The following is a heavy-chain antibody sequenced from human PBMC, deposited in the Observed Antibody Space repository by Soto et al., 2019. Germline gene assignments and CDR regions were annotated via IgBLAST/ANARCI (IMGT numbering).Heavy chain of an antibody. CDR3: ARGIYGSGTIEAFDI. J-gene: IGHJ3*02. V-gene: IGHV3-66*01. CDR1: GFTVSSNY. Sequence: PGGSLRLSCAASGFTVSSNYMSWVRQAPGKGLEWVSVIYSGGSTYYADSVKGRFTISRDNSKNTLYLQMNSPRAEDTAVYYCARGIYGSGTIEAFDIWGQGTMVTVSS. CDR2: IYSGGST. D-gene: IGHD3-10*01.